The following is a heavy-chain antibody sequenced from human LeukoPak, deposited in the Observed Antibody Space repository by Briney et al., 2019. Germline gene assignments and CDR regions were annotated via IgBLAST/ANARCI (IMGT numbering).Heavy chain of an antibody. CDR1: GGSISSYY. CDR3: ARVTGYRIEDYFDY. CDR2: IYTSGST. D-gene: IGHD6-13*01. Sequence: ALETLSLTCTVSGGSISSYYWSWIRQPAGKGLEWIGRIYTSGSTNYNPSLKSRVTMSVDTSKNQFSLKLSSVTAADTAVYYCARVTGYRIEDYFDYWGQGTLVTVSS. V-gene: IGHV4-4*07. J-gene: IGHJ4*02.